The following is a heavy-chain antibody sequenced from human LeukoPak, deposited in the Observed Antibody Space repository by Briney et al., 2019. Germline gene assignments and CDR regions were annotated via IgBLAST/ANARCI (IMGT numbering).Heavy chain of an antibody. CDR1: GYTFTGYY. V-gene: IGHV1-2*02. CDR2: INPNSGGT. D-gene: IGHD3-3*01. CDR3: ARQIWSGYPFDY. J-gene: IGHJ4*02. Sequence: ASVKVSCKASGYTFTGYYMHWVRQAPGQGLEWVGWINPNSGGTNYAQKFQGRATMTRDTSISTAYMELSRLRSDDTAVYYCARQIWSGYPFDYWGQGALVTVSS.